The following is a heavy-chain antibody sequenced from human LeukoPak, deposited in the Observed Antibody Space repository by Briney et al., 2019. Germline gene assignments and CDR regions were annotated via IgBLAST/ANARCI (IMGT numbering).Heavy chain of an antibody. J-gene: IGHJ6*03. CDR1: GGTFSSYA. D-gene: IGHD3-22*01. V-gene: IGHV1-69*05. CDR3: ARDRAYYYDSSGYYYYYYMDV. Sequence: SVKVSCKASGGTFSSYAIGWVRQAPGQGLEWMGGIIPIFGTANYAQKFQGRVTMTRDTSTSTVYMELSSLRSEDTAVYYCARDRAYYYDSSGYYYYYYMDVWGKGTTVTVSS. CDR2: IIPIFGTA.